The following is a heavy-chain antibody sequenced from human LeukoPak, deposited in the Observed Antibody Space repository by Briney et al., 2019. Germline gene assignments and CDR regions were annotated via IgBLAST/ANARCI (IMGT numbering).Heavy chain of an antibody. Sequence: GESLKISCKGSGYSFTSYWIGWVRQMPGKGLEWMGIIYPGDSDTRYSPSFQGQVTISADKSISTAYLQWSSLKASDTAMYYCARRRDESYYGSGSYYSGDYRYNWFDPWGQGTLVTVSS. CDR2: IYPGDSDT. V-gene: IGHV5-51*01. J-gene: IGHJ5*02. D-gene: IGHD3-10*01. CDR1: GYSFTSYW. CDR3: ARRRDESYYGSGSYYSGDYRYNWFDP.